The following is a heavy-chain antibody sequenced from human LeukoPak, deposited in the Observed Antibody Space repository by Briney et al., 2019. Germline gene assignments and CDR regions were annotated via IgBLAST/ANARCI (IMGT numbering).Heavy chain of an antibody. V-gene: IGHV3-23*01. Sequence: GGSLRLSCAASGFTSSSYAMSWVRQAPGKGLEWVSAISGSGGSTYYADSVKGRFTISRDNSKNTLYLQMNSLRAEDTAVYYCAKAMYSSGWYYFDYWGQGTLVTVSS. D-gene: IGHD6-19*01. CDR2: ISGSGGST. CDR3: AKAMYSSGWYYFDY. CDR1: GFTSSSYA. J-gene: IGHJ4*02.